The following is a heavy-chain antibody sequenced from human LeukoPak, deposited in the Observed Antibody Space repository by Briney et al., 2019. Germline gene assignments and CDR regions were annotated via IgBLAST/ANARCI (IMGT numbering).Heavy chain of an antibody. CDR3: AKSPTVDAAFDI. D-gene: IGHD4-23*01. CDR2: IGYTGDST. CDR1: GFTFSSFE. J-gene: IGHJ3*02. Sequence: HAGGSLRLSCAASGFTFSSFEMNWVRQAPGKGLEWVSGIGYTGDSTFYADSVKGRFTVSRDSSKNTLFLHMNSLRAEDTALYYCAKSPTVDAAFDIWGQGTMVTVSS. V-gene: IGHV3-23*01.